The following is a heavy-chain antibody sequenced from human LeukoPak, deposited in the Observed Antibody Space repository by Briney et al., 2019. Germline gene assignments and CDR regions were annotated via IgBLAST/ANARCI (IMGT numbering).Heavy chain of an antibody. D-gene: IGHD1-26*01. J-gene: IGHJ4*02. V-gene: IGHV4-59*01. Sequence: SETLSLTCTVSGGSISTYYWSWIRQPPGKGLEWIGYIYYSGSTNYNPSLKSRVTISVDTSKNQFSLKLSSVTAADTAVYYCARFLSGSYRPHSFDYWGQGTLVTVSS. CDR2: IYYSGST. CDR1: GGSISTYY. CDR3: ARFLSGSYRPHSFDY.